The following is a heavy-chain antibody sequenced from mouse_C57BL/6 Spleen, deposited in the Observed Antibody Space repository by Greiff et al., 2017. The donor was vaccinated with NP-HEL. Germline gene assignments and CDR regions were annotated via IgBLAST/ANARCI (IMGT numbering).Heavy chain of an antibody. V-gene: IGHV1-80*01. CDR1: GYAFSSYW. J-gene: IGHJ4*01. CDR3: AYYDYDVDYAMDY. Sequence: QVQLKQSGAELVKPGASVKISCKASGYAFSSYWMNWVKQRPGKGLEWIGQIYPGDGDTNYHGKFKGKATLTADKSSSTAYMQLCSLTSEDSAVYFCAYYDYDVDYAMDYWGQGTSVTVSS. D-gene: IGHD2-4*01. CDR2: IYPGDGDT.